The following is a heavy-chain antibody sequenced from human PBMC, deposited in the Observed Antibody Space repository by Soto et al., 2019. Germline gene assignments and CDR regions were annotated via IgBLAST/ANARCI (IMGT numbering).Heavy chain of an antibody. D-gene: IGHD6-19*01. CDR2: INAGNGNT. CDR1: GYTFTSYA. J-gene: IGHJ6*01. V-gene: IGHV1-3*01. Sequence: ASVKVSCKASGYTFTSYAMHWARQAPGQRLEWMGWINAGNGNTKYSQKFQGRVTITRDTSASTAYMELSSLRSEDTAVYYCARDPEYSSGWYYYYGMDVWGQGTTVTVSA. CDR3: ARDPEYSSGWYYYYGMDV.